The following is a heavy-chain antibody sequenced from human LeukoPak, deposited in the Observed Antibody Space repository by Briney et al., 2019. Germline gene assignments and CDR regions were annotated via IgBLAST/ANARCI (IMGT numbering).Heavy chain of an antibody. D-gene: IGHD4-17*01. CDR3: ARDWGYGDYSSAFDI. V-gene: IGHV3-53*01. Sequence: TGGSLRLSCAASGFTFSSYAMSWVRQAPGKGLEWVSVIYSGGSTYYADSVKGRFTISRDNSKNTLYLQMNSLRAEDTAVYYCARDWGYGDYSSAFDIWGQGTMVTVSS. CDR1: GFTFSSYA. J-gene: IGHJ3*02. CDR2: IYSGGST.